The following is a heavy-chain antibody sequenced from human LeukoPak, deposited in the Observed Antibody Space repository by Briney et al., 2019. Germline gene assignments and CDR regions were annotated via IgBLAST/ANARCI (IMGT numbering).Heavy chain of an antibody. CDR2: IYSTGRV. V-gene: IGHV4-61*02. D-gene: IGHD6-13*01. CDR1: AVSITSGTYY. J-gene: IGHJ3*02. CDR3: ARALLDSSSWYCPRCFAFDI. Sequence: SETLSLTCTVSAVSITSGTYYWTWIRQPAGKGLEWIGRIYSTGRVNYNPSLKSRDTMLLDTSKNHISLKLTSVTAADTAVYYCARALLDSSSWYCPRCFAFDIWGQGTMVTVSS.